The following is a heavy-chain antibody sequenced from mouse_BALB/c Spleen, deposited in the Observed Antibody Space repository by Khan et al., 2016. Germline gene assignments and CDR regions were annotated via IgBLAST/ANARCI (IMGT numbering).Heavy chain of an antibody. V-gene: IGHV1-9*01. J-gene: IGHJ2*01. Sequence: QVQLQQSGAELMKPGASVKISCKATGYSFSSYWIEWVKQRPGHGLEWIGEILPGSGSTNNNERFKGKATFTADTSSNTAYMQLSSLTSEDSAVYYCGKSRRYDEDYWGQGTTLTVSS. D-gene: IGHD2-14*01. CDR2: ILPGSGST. CDR1: GYSFSSYW. CDR3: GKSRRYDEDY.